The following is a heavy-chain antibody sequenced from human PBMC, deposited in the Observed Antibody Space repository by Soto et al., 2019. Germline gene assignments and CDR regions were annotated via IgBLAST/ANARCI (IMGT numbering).Heavy chain of an antibody. Sequence: GESLKISCKGSGYSFTSYWIGWVRQMPGKGLEWMGIIYPGDSDTRYSPSFQGQVTISADKSISTAYLQWSSLKASDTAMYYCARHKCGELWESTGGYGDCLSTYYYYYMDVWGKGTTVTVSS. D-gene: IGHD4-17*01. CDR3: ARHKCGELWESTGGYGDCLSTYYYYYMDV. V-gene: IGHV5-51*01. CDR2: IYPGDSDT. CDR1: GYSFTSYW. J-gene: IGHJ6*03.